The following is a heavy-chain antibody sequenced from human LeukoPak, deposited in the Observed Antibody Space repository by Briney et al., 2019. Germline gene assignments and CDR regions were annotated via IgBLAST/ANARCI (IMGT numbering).Heavy chain of an antibody. J-gene: IGHJ4*02. V-gene: IGHV3-23*01. D-gene: IGHD1-26*01. CDR3: AKAEWELPRIIDY. CDR1: GFTLSSYA. CDR2: IRGSGCST. Sequence: PGGSLSLSCAASGFTLSSYAMRWVRQAPGKGLEWVSAIRGSGCSTYYADSVKGRFTISRDNAKNALYLQMNSLRAEDTAVYYCAKAEWELPRIIDYWGQGTLVTVSS.